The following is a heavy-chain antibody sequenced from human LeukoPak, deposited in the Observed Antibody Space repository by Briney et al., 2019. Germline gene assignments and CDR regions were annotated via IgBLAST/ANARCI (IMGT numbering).Heavy chain of an antibody. D-gene: IGHD6-19*01. J-gene: IGHJ4*02. CDR2: ISNNGGYT. Sequence: PGGSLRLSCAASGFTFSSSAMSWVRQAPGKGLEWVSAISNNGGYTYYADSVKGRFTISRDNSENTLSLQMNNLRAEDTAVYYCAKDRSATVASTLFDYWGQGTLVTVSS. V-gene: IGHV3-23*01. CDR1: GFTFSSSA. CDR3: AKDRSATVASTLFDY.